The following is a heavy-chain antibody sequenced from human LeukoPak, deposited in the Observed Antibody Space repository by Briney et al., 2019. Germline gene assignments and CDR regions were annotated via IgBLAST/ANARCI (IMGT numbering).Heavy chain of an antibody. CDR3: ARVTSY. D-gene: IGHD1-1*01. J-gene: IGHJ4*02. CDR1: GGSFSGYY. CDR2: INHSGST. V-gene: IGHV4-34*01. Sequence: SETLSLTCAVYGGSFSGYYWSWIRQPPGKGLEWIGEINHSGSTNYNPSLKSRVTLSVDTSKNQFSLELSSVTGADTSVYYCARVTSYWGQGTLVTVSS.